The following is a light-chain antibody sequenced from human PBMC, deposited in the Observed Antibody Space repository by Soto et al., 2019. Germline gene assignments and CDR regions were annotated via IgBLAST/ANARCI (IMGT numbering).Light chain of an antibody. CDR1: QSVSGY. V-gene: IGKV3-11*01. Sequence: EIVLTQSPATLSLSPGERATLSCRASQSVSGYLAWYPQKPGQAPRLLIYDASKRATGIPARFSGSGFGTDYTLTISSLEPEDFAVYYCQQRSKWRTFGQGTKVDIK. CDR2: DAS. CDR3: QQRSKWRT. J-gene: IGKJ1*01.